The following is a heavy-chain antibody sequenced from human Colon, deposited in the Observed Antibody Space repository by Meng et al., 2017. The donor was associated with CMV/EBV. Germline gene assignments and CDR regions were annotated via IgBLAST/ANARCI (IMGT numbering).Heavy chain of an antibody. V-gene: IGHV3-74*01. J-gene: IGHJ4*02. CDR3: TRNRDKLAGQFDS. CDR1: EFSFSNYW. D-gene: IGHD3-10*01. Sequence: EVHLVESGGDGVQPGGSLRLSCAASEFSFSNYWMHWVRQAPGKGLVWVSRITPDGSTTDYADSVKGRFTISRDNAKNTLYLQMSSLSVDDTAVYYCTRNRDKLAGQFDSWGQGTRVTVAS. CDR2: ITPDGSTT.